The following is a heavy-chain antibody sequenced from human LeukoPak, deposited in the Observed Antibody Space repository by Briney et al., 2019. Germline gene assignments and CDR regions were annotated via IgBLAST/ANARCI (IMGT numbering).Heavy chain of an antibody. Sequence: GGSLRLSCAASGFTFSSYSMNWVRQAPGKGLEWVSSISSSSYIYYADSVKGRFTISRDNAKNSLYLQMNSLRAEDTAVYYCARDDYDYVWGSYRSFAFDIWGQGTMVTVSS. CDR2: ISSSSYI. CDR3: ARDDYDYVWGSYRSFAFDI. CDR1: GFTFSSYS. J-gene: IGHJ3*02. V-gene: IGHV3-21*01. D-gene: IGHD3-16*02.